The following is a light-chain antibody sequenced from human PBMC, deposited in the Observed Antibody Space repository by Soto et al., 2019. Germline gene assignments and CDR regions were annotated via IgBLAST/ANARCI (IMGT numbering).Light chain of an antibody. CDR1: QSVSSY. CDR2: DAS. Sequence: EIVLTQSPATLSLSPGERATLSCRASQSVSSYLAWYQQKPGQAPRLLIYDASNRATGIPARFSGSCSGTDFTLTISSLEPEDFAVYYCQQRSNWPEYTFGQGTKLEIK. J-gene: IGKJ2*01. CDR3: QQRSNWPEYT. V-gene: IGKV3-11*01.